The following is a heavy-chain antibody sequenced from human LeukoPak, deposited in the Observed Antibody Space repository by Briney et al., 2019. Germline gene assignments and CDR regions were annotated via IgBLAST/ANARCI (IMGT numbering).Heavy chain of an antibody. CDR3: ARDWTKEMATTPGY. V-gene: IGHV1-2*02. CDR2: INPNSGGT. D-gene: IGHD5-24*01. CDR1: GYTFTGYC. Sequence: ASVKVSCKASGYTFTGYCMHWVRQAPGQGLEWMAWINPNSGGTNYAQKFQGRVTMTRGTSISTAYMELSRLRSDDTAVYYCARDWTKEMATTPGYWGQGTLVTVSS. J-gene: IGHJ4*02.